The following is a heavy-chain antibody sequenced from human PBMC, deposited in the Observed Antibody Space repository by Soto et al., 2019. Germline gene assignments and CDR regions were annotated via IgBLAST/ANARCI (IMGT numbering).Heavy chain of an antibody. D-gene: IGHD2-15*01. CDR3: ARSPVVVVAATERGSWFDP. V-gene: IGHV4-4*02. CDR2: IYHSGST. J-gene: IGHJ5*02. CDR1: SGSISSSNW. Sequence: QVQLQESGPGLVKPSGTLSLTCAVSSGSISSSNWWSWVRQPPGKGLEWIGEIYHSGSTNYNPSLKSRVTISVDKSKNQFSLKLGSVTAADTAVYYCARSPVVVVAATERGSWFDPWGQGTLVTVSS.